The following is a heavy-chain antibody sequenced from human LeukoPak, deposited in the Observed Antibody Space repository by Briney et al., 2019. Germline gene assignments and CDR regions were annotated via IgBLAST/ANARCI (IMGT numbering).Heavy chain of an antibody. J-gene: IGHJ4*02. CDR2: IKQDGSEK. CDR3: ARAAVTYYDFWSGYLDY. V-gene: IGHV3-7*01. D-gene: IGHD3-3*01. Sequence: GGSLRLSCAASGFTFSSYWMSWVRQAPGKGLEWVANIKQDGSEKYYVDSVKGRFTISRDNAKNSLYLQMNSLRAEDTAVYYCARAAVTYYDFWSGYLDYWGQGTLVTVSS. CDR1: GFTFSSYW.